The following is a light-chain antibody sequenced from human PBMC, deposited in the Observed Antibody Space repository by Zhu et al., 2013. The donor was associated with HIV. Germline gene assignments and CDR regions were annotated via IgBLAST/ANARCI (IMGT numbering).Light chain of an antibody. J-gene: IGLJ3*02. Sequence: QSALMQPRSVSRSPGQSVTIFCTGSSSDVGGYNYVSWYQLHPGKAPKLMIYDVIERPSGVPDRFSGSKSGSTASLTISGLQAEDEGDYYCCSYAGTYRWVFGGGTKLTVL. CDR3: CSYAGTYRWV. CDR1: SSDVGGYNY. CDR2: DVI. V-gene: IGLV2-11*01.